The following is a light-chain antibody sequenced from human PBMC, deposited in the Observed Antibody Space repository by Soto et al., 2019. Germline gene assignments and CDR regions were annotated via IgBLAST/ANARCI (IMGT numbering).Light chain of an antibody. V-gene: IGLV2-14*01. J-gene: IGLJ1*01. CDR2: DVS. Sequence: QSALTQPASVSGSPGQSITIFCTGTSSDVGGYNYVSWYQHHPGKAPRVMIYDVSNRPSGVSSRFAGSKSGNTASLTISGLQAEDEADYYCSSYSSSSTNYVFGTGTKVTVL. CDR3: SSYSSSSTNYV. CDR1: SSDVGGYNY.